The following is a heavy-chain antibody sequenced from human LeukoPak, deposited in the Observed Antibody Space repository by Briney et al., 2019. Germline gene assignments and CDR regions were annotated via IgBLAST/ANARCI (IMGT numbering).Heavy chain of an antibody. D-gene: IGHD3-9*01. V-gene: IGHV3-7*01. Sequence: GGSLRLSCAASGFTFSSNWMSWVRQAPGKGLEWVANIKQDGSEKYYVDSVKGRFTISRDNAKNSLYLQMNSLRAEDTAVYYCARSRMYYDILTGPEYYFDYWGQGTLVTVSS. CDR1: GFTFSSNW. J-gene: IGHJ4*02. CDR2: IKQDGSEK. CDR3: ARSRMYYDILTGPEYYFDY.